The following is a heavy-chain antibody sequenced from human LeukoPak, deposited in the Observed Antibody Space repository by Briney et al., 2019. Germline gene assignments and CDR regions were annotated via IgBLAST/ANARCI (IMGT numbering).Heavy chain of an antibody. CDR3: ARDNWNYAGSGFDI. D-gene: IGHD1-7*01. V-gene: IGHV4-61*02. Sequence: PSETLSLTCTVSGGSISSGSYYWSWIRQPAGKGLEWIGRIYISGSTNYNPSLKSRVTISVDTSKNQFSLKLGSVTAEDTAVYFCARDNWNYAGSGFDIWGQGTMVTVSS. J-gene: IGHJ3*02. CDR2: IYISGST. CDR1: GGSISSGSYY.